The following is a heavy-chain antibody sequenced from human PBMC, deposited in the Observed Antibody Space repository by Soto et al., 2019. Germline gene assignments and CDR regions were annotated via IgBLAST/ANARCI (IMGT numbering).Heavy chain of an antibody. J-gene: IGHJ6*02. V-gene: IGHV5-10-1*01. D-gene: IGHD2-15*01. CDR1: GYTFTSYW. Sequence: KVSCKASGYTFTSYWISWVRQMPGKGLEWMGRIDPSDSYTNYSPSFQGHVTISADKSISTAYLQWSSLKASDTAMYYCARRPRGGNPYYYYGMDVWGQGTTVTVSS. CDR2: IDPSDSYT. CDR3: ARRPRGGNPYYYYGMDV.